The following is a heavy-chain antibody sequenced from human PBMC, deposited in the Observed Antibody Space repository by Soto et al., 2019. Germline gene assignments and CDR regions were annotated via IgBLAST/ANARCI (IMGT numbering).Heavy chain of an antibody. D-gene: IGHD7-27*01. Sequence: GGSLRLSCAASGFTFSSYSMNWVRQAPGKGLEWVSYISSSSSTIYYAYSVKVRFTISRDNAKNSLYLQMNSLRDEDTDGNYGASQYELGPSGYAFDIWGQGTMVTVSS. CDR1: GFTFSSYS. V-gene: IGHV3-48*02. CDR3: ASQYELGPSGYAFDI. CDR2: ISSSSSTI. J-gene: IGHJ3*02.